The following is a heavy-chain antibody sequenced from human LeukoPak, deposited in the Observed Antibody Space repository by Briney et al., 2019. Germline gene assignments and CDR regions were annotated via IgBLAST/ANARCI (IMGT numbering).Heavy chain of an antibody. CDR2: IHPRDSDT. V-gene: IGHV5-51*01. J-gene: IGHJ4*02. Sequence: GESLKISCKGSGYSFTNWIAWVRQMPGEGLEWMGIIHPRDSDTGYSPPFQGQVTISVDKSISTAYLQWNSLKASDTAMYYCARQDGFALFYFDYWGQGTLVTVSS. D-gene: IGHD3-10*01. CDR1: GYSFTNW. CDR3: ARQDGFALFYFDY.